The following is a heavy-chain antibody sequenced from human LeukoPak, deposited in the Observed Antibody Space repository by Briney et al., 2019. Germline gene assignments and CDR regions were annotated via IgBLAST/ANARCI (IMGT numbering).Heavy chain of an antibody. V-gene: IGHV1-2*02. D-gene: IGHD7-27*01. CDR2: INPNSGDT. CDR3: ARGGKSELGTCDY. Sequence: GASVKVSCKASGYTFTGYYMHWVRQAPGQGLEWMGWINPNSGDTNYAQSFQGRVTMTRDTSISTAYMELSRLRYDDTAVYYCARGGKSELGTCDYWGQGTLVTVSS. CDR1: GYTFTGYY. J-gene: IGHJ4*02.